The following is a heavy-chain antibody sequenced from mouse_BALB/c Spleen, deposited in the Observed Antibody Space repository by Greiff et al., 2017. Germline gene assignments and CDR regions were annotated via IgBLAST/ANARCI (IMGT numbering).Heavy chain of an antibody. CDR2: IYPGNGDT. CDR3: ARQATTAYCDY. Sequence: QVQLQQPGAELVKPGASVKMSCKASGYTFTSYNMHWVKQTPGQGLEWIGAIYPGNGDTSYNQKFKGKATLTADKSSSTAYMQLSSLTSEDSAVYYCARQATTAYCDYWGQGTTLTVSS. V-gene: IGHV1-12*01. D-gene: IGHD1-2*01. J-gene: IGHJ2*01. CDR1: GYTFTSYN.